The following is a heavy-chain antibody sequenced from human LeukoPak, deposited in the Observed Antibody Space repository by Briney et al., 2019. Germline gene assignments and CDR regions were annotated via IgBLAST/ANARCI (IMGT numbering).Heavy chain of an antibody. J-gene: IGHJ4*02. V-gene: IGHV3-23*01. Sequence: GGSLRLSCAASGFNFANHAMSWVRQTPGKGLEWVSAISGGGDITYYADSVTGRFTISRDNSKDTLFLQMHSLRPGDTAVYYCVREDTPATANYWGQGTMVTISS. CDR2: ISGGGDIT. CDR3: VREDTPATANY. CDR1: GFNFANHA. D-gene: IGHD2-21*02.